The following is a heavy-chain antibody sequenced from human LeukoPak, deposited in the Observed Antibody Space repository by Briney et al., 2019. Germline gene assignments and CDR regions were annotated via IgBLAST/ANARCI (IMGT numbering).Heavy chain of an antibody. Sequence: PSETLSLTCTVSGGSISSSSYYWGWIRQPPGKGLEWIGSIYYSGSTYYNPSLKSRVTISVDTSKNQFSLKLGSVTAADTAVYYCARHCSSTSCYFLSDAFDIWGQGTMVTVSS. J-gene: IGHJ3*02. D-gene: IGHD2-2*01. V-gene: IGHV4-39*01. CDR2: IYYSGST. CDR3: ARHCSSTSCYFLSDAFDI. CDR1: GGSISSSSYY.